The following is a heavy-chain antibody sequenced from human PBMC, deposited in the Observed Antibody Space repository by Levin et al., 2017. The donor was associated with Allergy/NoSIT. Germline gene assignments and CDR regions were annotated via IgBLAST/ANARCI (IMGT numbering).Heavy chain of an antibody. CDR3: ARGILWFGESPSLGYYYGMDV. V-gene: IGHV3-74*01. D-gene: IGHD3-10*01. CDR2: INSDGSST. J-gene: IGHJ6*02. Sequence: GGSLRLSCAASGFTFSSYWMHWVRQAPGKGLVWVSRINSDGSSTSYADSVKGRFTISRDNAKNTLYLQMNSLRAEDTAVYYCARGILWFGESPSLGYYYGMDVWGQGTTVTVSS. CDR1: GFTFSSYW.